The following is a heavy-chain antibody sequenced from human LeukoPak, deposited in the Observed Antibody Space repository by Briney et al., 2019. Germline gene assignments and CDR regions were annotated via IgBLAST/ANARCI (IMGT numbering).Heavy chain of an antibody. CDR2: ISFSGST. CDR1: GDPISTTNYY. Sequence: SETLSLTCTVSGDPISTTNYYWGWIRQPPGKGLDWFGSISFSGSTYYNPSLKSRFTISVDTSNNQFSLKLSPVTPADTAVYYCARREVYCGGDCYSGGLRYWGQGTLVTVSS. CDR3: ARREVYCGGDCYSGGLRY. D-gene: IGHD2-21*02. V-gene: IGHV4-39*07. J-gene: IGHJ4*02.